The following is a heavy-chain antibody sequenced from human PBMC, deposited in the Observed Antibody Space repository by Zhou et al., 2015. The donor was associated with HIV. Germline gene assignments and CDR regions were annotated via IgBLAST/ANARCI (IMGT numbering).Heavy chain of an antibody. CDR1: GGTFSSYA. V-gene: IGHV1-69*01. CDR3: AREMLGIVGATGYFDY. CDR2: IIPIFGTA. Sequence: CGGTFSSYAISWVRQAPGQGLEWMGGIIPIFGTANYAQKFQGRVTITADESTSTAYMELSSLRSEDTAVYYCAREMLGIVGATGYFDYWGQGTLVTVSS. D-gene: IGHD1-26*01. J-gene: IGHJ4*02.